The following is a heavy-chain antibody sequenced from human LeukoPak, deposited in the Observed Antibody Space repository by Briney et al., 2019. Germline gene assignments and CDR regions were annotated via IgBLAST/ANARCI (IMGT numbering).Heavy chain of an antibody. J-gene: IGHJ6*03. CDR1: GFTFDDYA. CDR3: AKPGAGSTSCYHCDYMDV. D-gene: IGHD2-2*01. CDR2: ISWDGGST. V-gene: IGHV3-43D*03. Sequence: GGSLRLSCAASGFTFDDYAMHWVRQAPGKGLEWVALISWDGGSTYYADSVKGRFTISRDNSKNSLYLQMNSLRAEDTALYYCAKPGAGSTSCYHCDYMDVWGKGTMVTVSS.